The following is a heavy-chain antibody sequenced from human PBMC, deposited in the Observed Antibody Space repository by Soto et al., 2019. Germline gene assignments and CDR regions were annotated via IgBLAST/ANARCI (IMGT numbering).Heavy chain of an antibody. V-gene: IGHV1-2*02. Sequence: ASVKVSCKASGYTFTGHYIHWVRQAPEQGPEWMGEIGPESGATRYAQKFQGRVTMTGDMSITTVYMELNNLSPDDTAVYYCGRGRSGQIVVFYWGQGTPVTVSS. D-gene: IGHD1-26*01. CDR1: GYTFTGHY. CDR3: GRGRSGQIVVFY. CDR2: IGPESGAT. J-gene: IGHJ4*02.